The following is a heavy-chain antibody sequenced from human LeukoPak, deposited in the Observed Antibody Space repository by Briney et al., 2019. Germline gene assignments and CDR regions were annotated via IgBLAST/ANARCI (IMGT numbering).Heavy chain of an antibody. Sequence: SVKVSCKASGGTFSSYAISWVRQAPGQGLEWMGGIIPIFGTANYAQKFQGRVTITADESTSTAYMELSSLRSEDTAVYYCARDRVNSYCSGGSCYSNNWFDPWGQGTLVTVSS. CDR1: GGTFSSYA. D-gene: IGHD2-15*01. CDR2: IIPIFGTA. V-gene: IGHV1-69*13. CDR3: ARDRVNSYCSGGSCYSNNWFDP. J-gene: IGHJ5*02.